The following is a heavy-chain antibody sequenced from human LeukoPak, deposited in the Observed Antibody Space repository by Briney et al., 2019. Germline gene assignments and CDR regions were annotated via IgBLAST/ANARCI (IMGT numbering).Heavy chain of an antibody. V-gene: IGHV5-51*01. Sequence: GESLQISCKGSGYSFTNYWIGWVRQMPGKGREWMGIIYPGDSDTRYSPSFQGQVTISADKSISTAYLQWSSLKASDTAMYYCARRDSSGYYYVDYWGQGTLVTVSS. CDR2: IYPGDSDT. CDR3: ARRDSSGYYYVDY. CDR1: GYSFTNYW. J-gene: IGHJ4*02. D-gene: IGHD3-22*01.